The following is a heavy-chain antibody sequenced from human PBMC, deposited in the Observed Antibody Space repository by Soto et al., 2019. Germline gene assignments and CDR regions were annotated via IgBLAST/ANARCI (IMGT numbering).Heavy chain of an antibody. CDR2: IWYDGSNK. D-gene: IGHD3-10*01. CDR1: GYTFSSHG. CDR3: ARQGMPRGGVASDQVNFDC. Sequence: QVQLVQSGAEVKKPGASVKVSCKASGYTFSSHGMHWVRQAPGKELEWVAVIWYDGSNKYYADSVKGRFTISRDNSKNTLYLQMNSLRAEDTAVYYCARQGMPRGGVASDQVNFDCWGQGTLVTVSS. J-gene: IGHJ4*02. V-gene: IGHV3-33*01.